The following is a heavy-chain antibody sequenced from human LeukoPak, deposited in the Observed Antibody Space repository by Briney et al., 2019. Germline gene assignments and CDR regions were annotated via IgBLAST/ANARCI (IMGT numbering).Heavy chain of an antibody. CDR2: ISLDGNNE. CDR1: GFTFRNYY. V-gene: IGHV3-30-3*01. J-gene: IGHJ4*02. D-gene: IGHD4-17*01. CDR3: ARGEFGDLRYDC. Sequence: GGSLRLSCAASGFTFRNYYMHWVRQTPGKGLEWVAVISLDGNNEYYADSVKGRFSLSRDNSMNTLYLQMNSLRAEDTAMYYCARGEFGDLRYDCWGQGSLVTVSS.